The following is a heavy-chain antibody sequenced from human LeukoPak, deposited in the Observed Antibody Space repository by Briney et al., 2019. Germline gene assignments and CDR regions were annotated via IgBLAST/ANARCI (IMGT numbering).Heavy chain of an antibody. Sequence: GGSLRLSCAASGFTLSNYEMNWVRQAPGKGLEWVSYISSSGSTIYYADSVKGRFTISRDNDKKSLYLQMNSLRAEDTAVYYRARGGYCSSTSCYADFDYWGQGTLVTVSS. D-gene: IGHD2-2*01. CDR1: GFTLSNYE. V-gene: IGHV3-48*03. CDR3: ARGGYCSSTSCYADFDY. J-gene: IGHJ4*02. CDR2: ISSSGSTI.